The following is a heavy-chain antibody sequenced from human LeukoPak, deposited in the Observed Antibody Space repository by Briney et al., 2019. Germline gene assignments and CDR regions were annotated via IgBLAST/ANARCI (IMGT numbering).Heavy chain of an antibody. V-gene: IGHV1-46*01. J-gene: IGHJ4*02. CDR2: INPSGGST. CDR3: ARASQAVAGTDFDY. CDR1: GYTFTSYY. D-gene: IGHD6-19*01. Sequence: ASVKVSCEASGYTFTSYYMHWVRQAPGQGLEWMGIINPSGGSTSYAQKFQGRVTMTRDTSTSTAYMELRSLRSDDTAVYYCARASQAVAGTDFDYWGQGTLVTVSS.